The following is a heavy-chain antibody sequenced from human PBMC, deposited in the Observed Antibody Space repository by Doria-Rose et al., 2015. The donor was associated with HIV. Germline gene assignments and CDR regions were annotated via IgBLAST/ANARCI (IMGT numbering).Heavy chain of an antibody. V-gene: IGHV3-49*03. CDR2: IRSKAYGGTK. D-gene: IGHD1-26*01. J-gene: IGHJ4*02. Sequence: VQLVQSGGGLVQPGRSLRLSCTASGYTFGDHAMSWFRQASGKGLEWIGFIRSKAYGGTKEYAASVKGRVTISRDDSKSTAYLQLNSLKTEDTAVYFCARVGWELLYFFDYWGQGTLVTVSS. CDR3: ARVGWELLYFFDY. CDR1: GYTFGDHA.